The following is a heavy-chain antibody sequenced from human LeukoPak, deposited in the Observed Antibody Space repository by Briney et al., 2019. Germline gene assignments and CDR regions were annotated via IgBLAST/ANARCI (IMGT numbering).Heavy chain of an antibody. CDR1: GFTFSSYA. J-gene: IGHJ4*02. CDR2: ISGSGGST. D-gene: IGHD2-8*01. V-gene: IGHV3-23*01. CDR3: AKAHNIVLMVYAIDY. Sequence: PGGSLRLSCAASGFTFSSYAMSWVCQAPGKGLEWVSAISGSGGSTYYADSVKGRFTISRDNSKNTLYLQMNSLSAEDTAVYYCAKAHNIVLMVYAIDYWGQGTLVTVSS.